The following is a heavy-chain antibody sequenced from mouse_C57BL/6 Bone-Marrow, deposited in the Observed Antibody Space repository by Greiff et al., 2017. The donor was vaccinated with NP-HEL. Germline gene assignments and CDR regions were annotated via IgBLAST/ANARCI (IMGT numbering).Heavy chain of an antibody. CDR2: IWSGGST. V-gene: IGHV2-2*01. Sequence: QVQLKESGPGLVQPSQSLSITCTVSGFSLTSYGVHWVRQSPGKGLEWLGVIWSGGSTDYNAAFISRLSISKDNSKSQVFFKMNSLQADDTAIYYCARNCPIYYDYRDYWGQGTTLTVSS. CDR3: ARNCPIYYDYRDY. J-gene: IGHJ2*01. D-gene: IGHD2-4*01. CDR1: GFSLTSYG.